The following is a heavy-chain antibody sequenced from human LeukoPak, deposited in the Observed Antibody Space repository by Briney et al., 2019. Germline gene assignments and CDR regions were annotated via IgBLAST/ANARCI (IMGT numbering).Heavy chain of an antibody. D-gene: IGHD6-6*01. V-gene: IGHV3-23*01. CDR2: ISGSGGST. CDR1: GFTFSSYS. J-gene: IGHJ4*02. CDR3: AKDPYLDTWSSPYFDY. Sequence: GGSLRLSCAASGFTFSSYSMNWVRQAPGKGLEWVSAISGSGGSTYYADSVKGRFTISRDNSKNTLYLQMNSLRAEDTAVYYCAKDPYLDTWSSPYFDYWGQGTLVTVSS.